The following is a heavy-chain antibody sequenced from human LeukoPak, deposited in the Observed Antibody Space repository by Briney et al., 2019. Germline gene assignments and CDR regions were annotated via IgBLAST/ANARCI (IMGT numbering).Heavy chain of an antibody. CDR2: INHSGST. J-gene: IGHJ3*01. D-gene: IGHD3-22*01. CDR3: ARGSSWLYF. V-gene: IGHV4-34*01. CDR1: GGSFSGYY. Sequence: PSETLSLTCAVYGGSFSGYYWSWIRQPPGKGLEWIEEINHSGSTNYNPSLKSRVTISVDTSKNQFSLKLSSVTAADTAVYYCARGSSWLYFWGQGTMVTVSS.